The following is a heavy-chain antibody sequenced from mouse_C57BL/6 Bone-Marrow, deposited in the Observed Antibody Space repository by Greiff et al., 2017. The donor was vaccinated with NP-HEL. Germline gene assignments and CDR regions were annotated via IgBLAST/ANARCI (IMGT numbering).Heavy chain of an antibody. V-gene: IGHV1-26*01. CDR1: GYTFTDYY. Sequence: EVQLQQSGPELVKPGASVKISCKASGYTFTDYYMNWVKQSHGKSLEWIGDINPNNGGTSYNQKFKGKATLTVDKSSSTAYMELRSLTSEDSAVYYCARLSTVVGPDYWGQGTTLTVSS. CDR3: ARLSTVVGPDY. D-gene: IGHD1-1*01. J-gene: IGHJ2*01. CDR2: INPNNGGT.